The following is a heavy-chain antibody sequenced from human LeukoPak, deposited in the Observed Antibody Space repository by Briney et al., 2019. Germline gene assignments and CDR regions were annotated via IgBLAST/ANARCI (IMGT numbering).Heavy chain of an antibody. V-gene: IGHV3-23*01. Sequence: HPRGSLRLSCAASGFTFSSYAMSWVRQAPGKGLEWVSAISGSGGSTYYADSVKGRFTISRDNSKNTLYLQMNSLRAEDTAVYYCAKDPVSFNGVFDYWGQGTLVTVSS. D-gene: IGHD2-8*01. CDR2: ISGSGGST. J-gene: IGHJ4*02. CDR1: GFTFSSYA. CDR3: AKDPVSFNGVFDY.